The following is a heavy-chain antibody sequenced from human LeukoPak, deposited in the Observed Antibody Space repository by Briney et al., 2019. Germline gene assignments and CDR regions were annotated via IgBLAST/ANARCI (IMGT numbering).Heavy chain of an antibody. CDR1: GGTFNSYG. V-gene: IGHV1-69*06. Sequence: KVYCKASGGTFNSYGIIWVRQAPGQGLEWMGGIIPILGTANYAQKFQGRVTITADKSTSTAYMELSSLRSEDTAVYYCGRGARPPHYYYYMDVWGKGTTVTVSS. D-gene: IGHD5-12*01. J-gene: IGHJ6*03. CDR3: GRGARPPHYYYYMDV. CDR2: IIPILGTA.